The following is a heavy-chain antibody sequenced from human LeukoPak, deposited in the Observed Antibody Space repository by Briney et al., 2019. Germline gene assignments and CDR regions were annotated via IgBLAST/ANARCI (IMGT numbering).Heavy chain of an antibody. J-gene: IGHJ4*02. Sequence: RASETLSLTCTVSGGSISSYYWSWIRQPPGKGLEWIGYVYHSGTTNYNPSLKSRVTISVETSKNQFSLKLSSVTASDTAVYYCASPWKQPTYYIEYWSQGTLVSVSS. CDR2: VYHSGTT. CDR3: ASPWKQPTYYIEY. D-gene: IGHD1-1*01. V-gene: IGHV4-59*08. CDR1: GGSISSYY.